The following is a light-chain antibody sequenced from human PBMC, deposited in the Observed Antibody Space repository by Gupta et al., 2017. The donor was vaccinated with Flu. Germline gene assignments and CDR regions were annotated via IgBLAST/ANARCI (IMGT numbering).Light chain of an antibody. J-gene: IGKJ1*01. CDR2: GAS. V-gene: IGKV3-15*01. Sequence: KPGQAPRLLIYGASTRATGVPARFSGSGSGTEFTLTITSLQPEDFAIYYCQQYNKWSGWTFGQGTKVEI. CDR3: QQYNKWSGWT.